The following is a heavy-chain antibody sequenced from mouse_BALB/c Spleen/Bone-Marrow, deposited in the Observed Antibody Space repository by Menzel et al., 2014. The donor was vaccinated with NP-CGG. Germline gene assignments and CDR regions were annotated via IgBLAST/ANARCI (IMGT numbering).Heavy chain of an antibody. J-gene: IGHJ2*01. V-gene: IGHV1-20*02. Sequence: DVQLQESGPELVKPGASVKISCKASGYSFTGYFMNWVMQSHGKSLEWIGRINPYNGDTFYSQKFKGKATLTVDKSSSTAHMELRSLASEDSAVYYCARFGYYGSSYFDYWGQGTTLTVSS. CDR3: ARFGYYGSSYFDY. CDR2: INPYNGDT. D-gene: IGHD1-1*01. CDR1: GYSFTGYF.